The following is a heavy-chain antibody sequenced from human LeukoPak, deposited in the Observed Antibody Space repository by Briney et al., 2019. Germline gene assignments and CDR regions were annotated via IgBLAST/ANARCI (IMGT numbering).Heavy chain of an antibody. D-gene: IGHD3-10*01. CDR1: GGSFSGYY. V-gene: IGHV4-34*01. Sequence: PSETLSLTCAVYGGSFSGYYWSWIRQPPGKGLEWIGEINHSGSTNYNPSLKSRVTISVDTSKNQFSLKLSSVTAADTAVYYCARVYGSDGNDAFDTWGQGTMVTVSS. CDR2: INHSGST. J-gene: IGHJ3*02. CDR3: ARVYGSDGNDAFDT.